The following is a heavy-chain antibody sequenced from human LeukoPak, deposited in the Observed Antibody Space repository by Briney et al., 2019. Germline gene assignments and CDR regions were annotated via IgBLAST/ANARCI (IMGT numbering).Heavy chain of an antibody. CDR2: IYGGGGT. D-gene: IGHD6-13*01. Sequence: GGSLRLSCAASGFTFSSYSMNWVRQAPGKGLEWVSVIYGGGGTYYADSVKGRVTISRDNSKNTLYLQMNSLRAEDTAVYYCARQIEAAYYDYWGQGTLVTVSS. CDR1: GFTFSSYS. J-gene: IGHJ4*02. V-gene: IGHV3-66*04. CDR3: ARQIEAAYYDY.